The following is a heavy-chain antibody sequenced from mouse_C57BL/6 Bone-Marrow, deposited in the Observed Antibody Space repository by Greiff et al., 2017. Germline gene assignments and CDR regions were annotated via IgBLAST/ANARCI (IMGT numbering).Heavy chain of an antibody. CDR2: IHPNSGST. Sequence: QVQLQQPGAELVKPGASVKLSCKASGYTFTSYWMNWVKQRPGQGLEWIGMIHPNSGSTNYNEKFKSKATLTVDKSSSTAYMQLSSLTSEDSAVYYCARWITTVVATRYYFDYWGQGTTLTVSS. CDR3: ARWITTVVATRYYFDY. D-gene: IGHD1-1*01. V-gene: IGHV1-64*01. J-gene: IGHJ2*01. CDR1: GYTFTSYW.